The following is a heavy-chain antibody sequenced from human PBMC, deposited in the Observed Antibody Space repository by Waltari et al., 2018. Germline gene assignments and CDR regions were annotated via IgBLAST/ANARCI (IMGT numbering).Heavy chain of an antibody. Sequence: QLQLQESGPGLVKPSETLSLTCTVSGGSISSSSYYWGWIRQPPGKGLEWIGSIYYSGSTYYNPSLKSRVTISVDTSKNQFSLKRSSVTAADTAVYYCARGATARPTGYWGQGTLVTVSS. CDR2: IYYSGST. V-gene: IGHV4-39*01. CDR1: GGSISSSSYY. CDR3: ARGATARPTGY. D-gene: IGHD6-6*01. J-gene: IGHJ4*02.